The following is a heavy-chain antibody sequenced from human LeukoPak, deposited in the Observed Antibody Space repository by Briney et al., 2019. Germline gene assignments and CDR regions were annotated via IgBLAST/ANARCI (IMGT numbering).Heavy chain of an antibody. CDR3: ARAAIFGVVITSYYFDY. V-gene: IGHV3-48*01. J-gene: IGHJ4*02. CDR1: GFTFSSYS. Sequence: GGSLRLSCAASGFTFSSYSMNWVRQAPGKGLEWVSYIRSSSSTIYYADSVKGRFTISRDNAKNSLYLQMNSLRAEDTAVYYCARAAIFGVVITSYYFDYWGQGTLVTVSS. CDR2: IRSSSSTI. D-gene: IGHD3-3*01.